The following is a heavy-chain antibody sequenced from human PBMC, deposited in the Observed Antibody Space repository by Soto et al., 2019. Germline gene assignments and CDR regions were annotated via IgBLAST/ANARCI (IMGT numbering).Heavy chain of an antibody. D-gene: IGHD2-2*01. J-gene: IGHJ4*02. CDR3: ARTASAAPYYFDY. V-gene: IGHV3-33*01. Sequence: QVQLVESGGGVVQPGRSLRLSCAASGFTFSSYGMHWVRQAPGKGLEWVAVIWCDGSNKYYADSVKGRFTISRDNSKYTLYLQMNSLRAEDTAVYYCARTASAAPYYFDYWGQGALVTVSS. CDR2: IWCDGSNK. CDR1: GFTFSSYG.